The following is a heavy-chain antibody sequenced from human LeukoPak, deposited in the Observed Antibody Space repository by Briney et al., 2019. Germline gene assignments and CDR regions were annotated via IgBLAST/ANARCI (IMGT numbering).Heavy chain of an antibody. V-gene: IGHV1-69*04. Sequence: ASVKVSCKASGGTFSSYAISWVRQAPGQGLEWMGRIIPILGIANYAQKFQGRVTITADKSTSTAYMELSSLRSEDTAVYYCARGIMDYGDYTTPYSMDVWGQGTTVTVSS. D-gene: IGHD4-17*01. CDR1: GGTFSSYA. J-gene: IGHJ6*02. CDR2: IIPILGIA. CDR3: ARGIMDYGDYTTPYSMDV.